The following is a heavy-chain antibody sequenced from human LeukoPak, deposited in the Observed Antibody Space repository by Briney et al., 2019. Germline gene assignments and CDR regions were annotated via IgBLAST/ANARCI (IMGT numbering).Heavy chain of an antibody. CDR3: ARDRASVGATKPPSY. D-gene: IGHD1-26*01. J-gene: IGHJ4*02. CDR2: ISAYNGNT. V-gene: IGHV1-18*01. CDR1: GYTFTSYG. Sequence: VASVKVSCKASGYTFTSYGISWVRQAPGQGLEWMVWISAYNGNTNYAQKLQGRVTMTTDTSTSTAYMELRSLRSDDTAVYYCARDRASVGATKPPSYWGQGTLVTVSS.